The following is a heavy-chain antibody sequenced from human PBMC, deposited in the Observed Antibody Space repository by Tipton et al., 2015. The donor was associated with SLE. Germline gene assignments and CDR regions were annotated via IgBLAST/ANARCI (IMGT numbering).Heavy chain of an antibody. CDR1: GFSLSGYG. V-gene: IGHV3-33*03. CDR3: TKGPLCSGGRCPRDYYYYYMDV. Sequence: RSLRLSCAASGFSLSGYGMHWVRQAPGKGLEWLTFIRPDGSHESYGDSVKGRFTISRDTSKNTLFLQMNSLRAEDTAVYYCTKGPLCSGGRCPRDYYYYYMDVWGKGTTVTVSS. J-gene: IGHJ6*03. CDR2: IRPDGSHE. D-gene: IGHD2-15*01.